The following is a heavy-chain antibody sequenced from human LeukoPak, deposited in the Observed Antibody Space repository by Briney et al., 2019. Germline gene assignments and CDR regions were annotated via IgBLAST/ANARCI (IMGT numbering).Heavy chain of an antibody. V-gene: IGHV3-30*18. Sequence: PGGSLRLSCAASGFTFSSYGMHWVRQAPGKGLEWVAVISYDGSNKYYADSVKGRFTISRDNSKNTLYLQMNSLRAEDTAVYYCAKLETSGYCSSTSCYSDYYYYGMDVWGQGTTVTVSS. CDR2: ISYDGSNK. D-gene: IGHD2-2*01. J-gene: IGHJ6*02. CDR3: AKLETSGYCSSTSCYSDYYYYGMDV. CDR1: GFTFSSYG.